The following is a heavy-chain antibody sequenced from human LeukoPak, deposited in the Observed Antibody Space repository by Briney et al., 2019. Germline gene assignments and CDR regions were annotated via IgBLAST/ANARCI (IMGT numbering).Heavy chain of an antibody. V-gene: IGHV3-23*01. Sequence: PGGSLRLSCAASRFTFNTYAVNWVRQAPGKGLEWVSAISGNGDITYYADSVRGRFTISRDNSKNTLYLQMNSLRAEDTAVYYCAKDWGELLFDYWGQGTLVTVSS. CDR1: RFTFNTYA. J-gene: IGHJ4*02. CDR3: AKDWGELLFDY. CDR2: ISGNGDIT. D-gene: IGHD3-16*01.